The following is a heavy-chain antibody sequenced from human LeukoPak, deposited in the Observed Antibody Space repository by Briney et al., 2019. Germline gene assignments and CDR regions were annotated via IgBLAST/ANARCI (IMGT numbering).Heavy chain of an antibody. CDR3: ARIPYYYDSSGRGYFDY. D-gene: IGHD3-22*01. Sequence: GASVKVSCKASGYTFTGYYMHWVRQAPGQGVDWMGWINPNSCGTNYAQKFQGRVTMTRDTSISTAYMELTRLRSDDTAVYYCARIPYYYDSSGRGYFDYWGQGTLVTVSS. CDR1: GYTFTGYY. CDR2: INPNSCGT. V-gene: IGHV1-2*02. J-gene: IGHJ4*02.